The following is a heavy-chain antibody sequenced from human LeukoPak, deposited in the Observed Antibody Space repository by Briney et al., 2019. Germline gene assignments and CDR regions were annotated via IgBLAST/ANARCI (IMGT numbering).Heavy chain of an antibody. CDR3: ASGPCSSTSCYKLPFDY. D-gene: IGHD2-2*02. V-gene: IGHV1-46*01. CDR1: GYTFTSYY. Sequence: ASVKVSCKASGYTFTSYYMHWVRQAPGQGLEWMGIINPSGGSTSYAQKFQGRVTMTRDTSTSTVYMELSSLRSEDTAVYYCASGPCSSTSCYKLPFDYWGQGTLVTVSS. J-gene: IGHJ4*02. CDR2: INPSGGST.